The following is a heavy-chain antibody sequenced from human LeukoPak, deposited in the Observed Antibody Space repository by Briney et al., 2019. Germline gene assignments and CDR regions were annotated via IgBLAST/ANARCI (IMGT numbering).Heavy chain of an antibody. CDR2: INPSGGST. D-gene: IGHD3-10*01. V-gene: IGHV1-46*01. Sequence: RASVTVSYKASGYTFTSYYMHWVRQAPGQGLEWMGLINPSGGSTSYAQKFQGRVTMTRDMSTSTVYMELSSLRSEDTAVYYCARDSTITGQAVAFDIWGQGTMVTVSS. CDR3: ARDSTITGQAVAFDI. J-gene: IGHJ3*02. CDR1: GYTFTSYY.